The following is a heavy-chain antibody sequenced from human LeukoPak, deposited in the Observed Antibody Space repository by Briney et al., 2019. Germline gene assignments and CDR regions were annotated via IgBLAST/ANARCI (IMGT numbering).Heavy chain of an antibody. CDR3: ARDGSRASLTGSFMDY. CDR2: ISSSSSTI. CDR1: GFTFSSYS. D-gene: IGHD3-9*01. V-gene: IGHV3-48*01. Sequence: PGGSLRLSCAASGFTFSSYSMNWVRQAPGKGLEWVSYISSSSSTIYYADSVKGRFTISRDNAKNSLYLQMDSLRAEDTAVYYCARDGSRASLTGSFMDYWGQGTLVTVSS. J-gene: IGHJ4*02.